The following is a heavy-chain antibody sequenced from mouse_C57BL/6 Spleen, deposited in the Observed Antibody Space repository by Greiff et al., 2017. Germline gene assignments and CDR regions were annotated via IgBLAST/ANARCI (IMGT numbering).Heavy chain of an antibody. J-gene: IGHJ4*01. CDR1: GYTFTDYY. D-gene: IGHD4-1*01. V-gene: IGHV1-26*01. CDR2: INPNNGGT. Sequence: VQLQQSGPELVKPGASVKISCKASGYTFTDYYMNWVKQSHGKSLEWIGDINPNNGGTSYNQKFKGKATLTVDKSSSTAYMELRSLTSEDSAVYYCARRNWEAMDYWGQGTSVTVSS. CDR3: ARRNWEAMDY.